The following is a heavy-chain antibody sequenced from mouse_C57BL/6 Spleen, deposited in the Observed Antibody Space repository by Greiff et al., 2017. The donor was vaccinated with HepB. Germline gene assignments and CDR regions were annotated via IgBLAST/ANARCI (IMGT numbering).Heavy chain of an antibody. CDR3: AREGQLRSYYAMDY. CDR1: GYTFTSYW. Sequence: VQLQQPGAELVKPGASVKLSCKASGYTFTSYWMHWVKQRPGQGLEWIGMIHPNSGSTNYNEKFKSKATLTVDNSSSTAYMQLSSLTSEDSAVYYCAREGQLRSYYAMDYWGQGTSVTVSS. V-gene: IGHV1-64*01. D-gene: IGHD3-2*02. J-gene: IGHJ4*01. CDR2: IHPNSGST.